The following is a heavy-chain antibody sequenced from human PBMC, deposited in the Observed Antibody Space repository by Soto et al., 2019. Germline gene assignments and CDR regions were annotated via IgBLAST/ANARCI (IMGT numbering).Heavy chain of an antibody. D-gene: IGHD3-3*01. Sequence: EVQLLESGGGLVQPGGSLRLSCAASGFTFTSSVMSWVRQAPGKGLVWVSSVTGNPGSTYYADSVKGRFTISRDNSKKTLSLHMNSLRAEDTAVYYCAKTYYDFSSGYYFDYWGQGALVTVSS. CDR1: GFTFTSSV. CDR3: AKTYYDFSSGYYFDY. J-gene: IGHJ4*02. CDR2: VTGNPGST. V-gene: IGHV3-23*01.